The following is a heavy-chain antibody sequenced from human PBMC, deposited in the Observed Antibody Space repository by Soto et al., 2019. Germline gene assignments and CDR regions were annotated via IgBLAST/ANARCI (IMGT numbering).Heavy chain of an antibody. J-gene: IGHJ4*02. D-gene: IGHD3-10*01. CDR1: GGSISSYY. CDR3: ARLINGSGSTYFYY. Sequence: PSETLSLTCTISGGSISSYYWSWIRQPPGKGLEWIGYIYYSGSTNYNPSLKSRVTISVDTSKNQFSLKLNSMTAADTAVYYCARLINGSGSTYFYYWGQETLLTISS. V-gene: IGHV4-59*08. CDR2: IYYSGST.